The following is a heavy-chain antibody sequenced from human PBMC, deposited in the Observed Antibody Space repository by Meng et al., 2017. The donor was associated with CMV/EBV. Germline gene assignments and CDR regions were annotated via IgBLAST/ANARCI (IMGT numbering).Heavy chain of an antibody. CDR3: RLGHYSQD. J-gene: IGHJ4*02. V-gene: IGHV3-7*02. CDR2: IKKDGSEK. CDR1: GLTISNYW. D-gene: IGHD4-17*01. Sequence: YLGESGGGYVQPGGTLSLSCAASGLTISNYWMSWVRQAPGKGLEWVANIKKDGSEKYYVDSVKGRFSISRDNADNSLYLQMNNLRAEDTAVYYCRLGHYSQDWGQGTLVTVSS.